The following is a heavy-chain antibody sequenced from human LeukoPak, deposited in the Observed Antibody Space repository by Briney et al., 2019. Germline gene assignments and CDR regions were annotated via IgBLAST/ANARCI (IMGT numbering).Heavy chain of an antibody. J-gene: IGHJ4*02. CDR3: AREKEGTDHDSTAAFHY. D-gene: IGHD3-22*01. CDR1: GTSIRNYY. Sequence: KASETLSLTCTVSGTSIRNYYWSWVRRSPGQGLEWLAYGHHTGSSNFSPPFRSRVTTSVDASRNQFSLRLTSMTAADTAVYYCAREKEGTDHDSTAAFHYWGQGILVIVSS. V-gene: IGHV4-59*01. CDR2: GHHTGSS.